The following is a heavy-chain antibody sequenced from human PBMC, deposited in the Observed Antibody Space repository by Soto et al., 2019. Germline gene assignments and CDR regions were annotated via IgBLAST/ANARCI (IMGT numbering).Heavy chain of an antibody. J-gene: IGHJ4*02. Sequence: PSETLSLTCAVSGGSISSSNWWSWVRQPPGKGLEWIGEIYHSGSTNYNPSLKSRVTISVDKSKNQFSLKLSSVTAADTAVYYCARAARSSTSCHYFDYWGQGTLVTVSS. CDR3: ARAARSSTSCHYFDY. CDR1: GGSISSSNW. V-gene: IGHV4-4*02. CDR2: IYHSGST. D-gene: IGHD2-2*01.